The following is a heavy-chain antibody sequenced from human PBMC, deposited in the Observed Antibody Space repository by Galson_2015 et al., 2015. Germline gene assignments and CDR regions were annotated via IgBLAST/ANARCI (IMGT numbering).Heavy chain of an antibody. D-gene: IGHD5/OR15-5a*01. CDR3: AKSRTLEH. Sequence: SLRLSCAASGFTFTAYAMSWVRQAPGKGLEWVSLIKSAGTNPYYADSVRGRFTISRDNSKNTLYLQMNSLRPEDTAIYYCAKSRTLEHWGQGILITASS. CDR2: IKSAGTNP. J-gene: IGHJ4*02. V-gene: IGHV3-23*03. CDR1: GFTFTAYA.